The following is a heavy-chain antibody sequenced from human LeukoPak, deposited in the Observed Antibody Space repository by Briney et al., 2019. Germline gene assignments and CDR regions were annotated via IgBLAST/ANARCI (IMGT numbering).Heavy chain of an antibody. Sequence: PGGSLRLSCTASGFTFSDYYMSWIRQAPGKGLEWVSYISSRSGGTIYYADSVKGRFTISRDNAKNSLYLQMNSRRAEDTAVYYCARARPFGTYYMDVWGKGTTVTVSS. CDR3: ARARPFGTYYMDV. CDR1: GFTFSDYY. CDR2: ISSRSGGTI. D-gene: IGHD1-7*01. J-gene: IGHJ6*03. V-gene: IGHV3-11*04.